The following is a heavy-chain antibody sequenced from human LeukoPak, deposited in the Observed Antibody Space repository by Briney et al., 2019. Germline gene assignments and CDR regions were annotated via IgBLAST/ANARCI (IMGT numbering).Heavy chain of an antibody. CDR1: GYTFTSYG. CDR2: ISAYNGNT. CDR3: ARSPGQLERRHYYYYMDV. D-gene: IGHD1-1*01. Sequence: GASVKVSCKASGYTFTSYGISWVRQAPGQGLEWMGWISAYNGNTNYAQKLQGRVTMTTDTSTSTAYMELRSLRSDDTAVYYCARSPGQLERRHYYYYMDVWGKGTTVTVSS. V-gene: IGHV1-18*01. J-gene: IGHJ6*03.